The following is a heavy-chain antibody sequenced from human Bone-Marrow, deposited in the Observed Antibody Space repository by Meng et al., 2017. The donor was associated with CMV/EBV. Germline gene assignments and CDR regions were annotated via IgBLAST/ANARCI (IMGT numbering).Heavy chain of an antibody. J-gene: IGHJ4*02. CDR3: AKDRVGATGY. CDR2: IRYDGSNK. V-gene: IGHV3-30*02. Sequence: GGSLRLSCTASGFIFRSYGMHWVRQAPGKGLEWVAFIRYDGSNKYYADSVKGRFTISRDNSKNTLYLQMNSLRAEDTAVYYCAKDRVGATGYWGQGTLVTVSS. CDR1: GFIFRSYG. D-gene: IGHD1-26*01.